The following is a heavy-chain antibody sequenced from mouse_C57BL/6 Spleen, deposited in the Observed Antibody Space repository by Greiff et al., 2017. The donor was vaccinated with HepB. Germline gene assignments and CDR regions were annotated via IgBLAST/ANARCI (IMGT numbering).Heavy chain of an antibody. D-gene: IGHD1-1*01. CDR3: SPITTVVEGFAY. J-gene: IGHJ3*01. V-gene: IGHV1-64*01. Sequence: QVQLQQPGAELVKPGASVKLSCRASGYTFTSYWMHWVKQRPGQGLEWIGMIHPNSGSTNYNEKFKRKATLTVDKSSSTAYMQLSSLTSEDSAVYYCSPITTVVEGFAYWGQGTLVTVSA. CDR1: GYTFTSYW. CDR2: IHPNSGST.